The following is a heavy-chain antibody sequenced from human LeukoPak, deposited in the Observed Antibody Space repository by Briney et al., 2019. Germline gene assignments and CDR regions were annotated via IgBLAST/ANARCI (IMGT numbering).Heavy chain of an antibody. CDR2: IRSKANSYAT. V-gene: IGHV3-73*01. J-gene: IGHJ4*02. CDR1: GFTFSGSA. CDR3: TRHDPGYSYGYTFGY. Sequence: GGSLRLSCAASGFTFSGSAMHWVRQASGKGLEWVGRIRSKANSYATAYAASVKGRFTISRDDSKNTAYLQMNSLKTEDTAVYYCTRHDPGYSYGYTFGYWGQGTLVTVSS. D-gene: IGHD5-18*01.